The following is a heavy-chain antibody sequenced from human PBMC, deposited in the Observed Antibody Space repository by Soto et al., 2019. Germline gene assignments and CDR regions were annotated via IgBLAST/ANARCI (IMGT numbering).Heavy chain of an antibody. D-gene: IGHD2-2*02. CDR2: IIPIFGTA. CDR1: GGTFSSYA. Sequence: SVKVSCKASGGTFSSYAISWVRQAPGQGLEWMGGIIPIFGTANYAQKFQGRVTITADESTSTAYMELSSLRSEDTAVYYCASTGPNCSSTSCYTLPLYYYYYGMDVWGQGTTVTV. J-gene: IGHJ6*02. V-gene: IGHV1-69*13. CDR3: ASTGPNCSSTSCYTLPLYYYYYGMDV.